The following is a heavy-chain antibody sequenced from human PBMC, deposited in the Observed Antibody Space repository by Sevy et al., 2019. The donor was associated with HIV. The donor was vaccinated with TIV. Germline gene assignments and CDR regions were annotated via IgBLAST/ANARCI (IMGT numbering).Heavy chain of an antibody. CDR1: GFAFSNYYA. Sequence: GGSLRLSCAASGFAFSNYYAMHWVRQAPGKGLEWVALISYDGSDKYYADSVKGRFTISRDNAKNSLYLQMNSLRDEDTAVYYCAREYDRGSFDYWGQGTLVTVSS. CDR2: ISYDGSDK. D-gene: IGHD3-16*01. CDR3: AREYDRGSFDY. V-gene: IGHV3-30-3*01. J-gene: IGHJ4*02.